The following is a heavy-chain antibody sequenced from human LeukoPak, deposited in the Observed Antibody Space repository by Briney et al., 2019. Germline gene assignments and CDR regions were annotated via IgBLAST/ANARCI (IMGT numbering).Heavy chain of an antibody. CDR1: GFTFSIYG. CDR3: ARASGSGGFNTVDY. Sequence: GGSLRLSCAASGFTFSIYGMHWVRQAPGKGLEWEAVIWYDGSNKYYADSVKGRFTISRDNSKNTLFLQMSSLRAEDTAVYYCARASGSGGFNTVDYWGQGTLVTVSS. CDR2: IWYDGSNK. D-gene: IGHD3-16*01. V-gene: IGHV3-33*01. J-gene: IGHJ4*02.